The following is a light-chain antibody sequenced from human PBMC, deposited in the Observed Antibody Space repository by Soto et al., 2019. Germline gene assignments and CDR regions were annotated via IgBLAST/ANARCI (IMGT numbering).Light chain of an antibody. CDR1: QSISTT. CDR2: GAS. CDR3: QQYNNWPRT. V-gene: IGKV3-15*01. Sequence: DIVLTQSPAPLSVSPGERATLSCRASQSISTTLAWYQQRPGQAPRLLIYGASTRATSIPARFSGSGSGTEFTLTISSLQSEDFAVYYCQQYNNWPRTFGQGTKVEVK. J-gene: IGKJ1*01.